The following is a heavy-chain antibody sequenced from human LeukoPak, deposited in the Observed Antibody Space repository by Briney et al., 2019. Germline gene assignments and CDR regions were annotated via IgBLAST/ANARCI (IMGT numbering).Heavy chain of an antibody. CDR3: ARLTMTTVTTGAFHF. CDR1: GGSMSSSDW. CDR2: IYHSGTT. D-gene: IGHD4-17*01. V-gene: IGHV4-4*02. Sequence: SDTLSLTCAVSGGSMSSSDWWAWLRQPPGKGLEWIGEIYHSGTTHSNPSLKSRVTLSLDKSKNQFSLKLSCVTAADTAVYYCARLTMTTVTTGAFHFWGQGTMVTVSS. J-gene: IGHJ3*01.